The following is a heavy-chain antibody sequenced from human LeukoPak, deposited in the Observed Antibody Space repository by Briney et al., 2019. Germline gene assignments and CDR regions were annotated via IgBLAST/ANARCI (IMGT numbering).Heavy chain of an antibody. CDR3: ARPLRGYSYGYY. J-gene: IGHJ4*02. CDR2: VSGSGGST. D-gene: IGHD5-18*01. CDR1: GFTFSSYA. Sequence: GGSLRLSCAASGFTFSSYAMSWVRQAPGKGLEWVSAVSGSGGSTYYADSVKGRFTISRDNSKNTLYLQMNSLRAEDTAVYYCARPLRGYSYGYYWGQGTLVTVS. V-gene: IGHV3-23*01.